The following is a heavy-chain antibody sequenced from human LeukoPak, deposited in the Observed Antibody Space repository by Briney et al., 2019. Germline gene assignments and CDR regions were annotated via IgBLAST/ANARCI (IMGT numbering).Heavy chain of an antibody. J-gene: IGHJ4*02. CDR2: ISGSGGST. CDR1: GFTFSSYA. D-gene: IGHD1-1*01. Sequence: GGSLRLSCAASGFTFSSYAMSWVRQAPGKGLEWVSAISGSGGSTYYADSVEGRFTISRDNSKNTLYLQMNSLRAEDTAVYYCTKRGYDWNGGHYFDYWGQGTLVTVSS. V-gene: IGHV3-23*01. CDR3: TKRGYDWNGGHYFDY.